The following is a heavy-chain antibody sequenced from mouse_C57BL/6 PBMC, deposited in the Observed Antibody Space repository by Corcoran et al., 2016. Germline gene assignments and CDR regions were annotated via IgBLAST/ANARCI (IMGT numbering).Heavy chain of an antibody. CDR3: ARSYVDY. CDR1: GYTFTDYY. J-gene: IGHJ2*01. V-gene: IGHV1-26*01. Sequence: EVQLQQSGPELVKPGASVKISCKASGYTFTDYYMNWVKQSHGKSLEWIGDINPNNGGTSYNQKFKGKATLTVDKSSSTAYMELRSLTSEDSAVYYCARSYVDYWGQSTTLTVSS. CDR2: INPNNGGT.